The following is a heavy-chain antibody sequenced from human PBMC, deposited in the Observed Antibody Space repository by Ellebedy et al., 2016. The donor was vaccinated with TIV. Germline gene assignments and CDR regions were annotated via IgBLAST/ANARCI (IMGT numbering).Heavy chain of an antibody. Sequence: GESLKISCAASGFTFTSYTMNWVRQAPGKGLEWVSSISSSSSYIYYADSVKGRFTISRDNAKNSLSLQMNSLRAEDTAVYYCAGDTRTWKIRGDAFDIWGQGTMVTVSS. CDR1: GFTFTSYT. D-gene: IGHD1-1*01. V-gene: IGHV3-21*01. CDR2: ISSSSSYI. J-gene: IGHJ3*02. CDR3: AGDTRTWKIRGDAFDI.